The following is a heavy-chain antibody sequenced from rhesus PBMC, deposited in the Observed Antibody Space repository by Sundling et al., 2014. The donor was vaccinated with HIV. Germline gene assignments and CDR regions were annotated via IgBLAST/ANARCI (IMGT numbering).Heavy chain of an antibody. Sequence: EVHLVESGGGLVQPGGSLRLSCEASGFIFSSYGMHWVRQAPGKGLEWVAVISYEGSKKYCADSVKDRFTISRDNSKNMLYLQMNNLKLEDTAVYYCAREPSYEDDYGYYSLYGLDSWGQGVVVTVSS. D-gene: IGHD3-9*01. V-gene: IGHV3-54*02. CDR1: GFIFSSYG. CDR2: ISYEGSKK. CDR3: AREPSYEDDYGYYSLYGLDS. J-gene: IGHJ6*01.